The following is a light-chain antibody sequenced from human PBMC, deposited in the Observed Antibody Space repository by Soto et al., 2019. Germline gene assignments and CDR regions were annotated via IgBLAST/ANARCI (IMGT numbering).Light chain of an antibody. CDR2: GAS. J-gene: IGKJ1*01. V-gene: IGKV3-20*01. CDR1: QSVSSSD. CDR3: QQYGSSPWT. Sequence: IVLTQSPGTLSLSPGESATLSCRASQSVSSSDLAWYHQKPGQAPRLLIYGASSRATGIPDRFSGSGSGTDFTLTISILEPEDFAVYYCQQYGSSPWTVGQGTKVYIK.